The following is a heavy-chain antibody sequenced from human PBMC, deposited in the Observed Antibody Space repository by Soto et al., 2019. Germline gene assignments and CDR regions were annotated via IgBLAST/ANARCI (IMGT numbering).Heavy chain of an antibody. CDR1: GGSFSCYC. V-gene: IGHV4-34*01. Sequence: PSETRSLTCAVYGGSFSCYCWSWSRQPPGKGLEWIGEINHSGSTNYNPSLKSRVTISVDTSKNQFSLKLSSVTAADTAVYYCARGPGYDFWSGYYSYGMDVWGQGTTVTVSS. D-gene: IGHD3-3*01. CDR2: INHSGST. CDR3: ARGPGYDFWSGYYSYGMDV. J-gene: IGHJ6*02.